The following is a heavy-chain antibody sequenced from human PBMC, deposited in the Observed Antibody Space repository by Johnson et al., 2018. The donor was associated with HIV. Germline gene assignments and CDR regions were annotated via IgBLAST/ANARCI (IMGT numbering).Heavy chain of an antibody. CDR3: AKASSNSNFDAFDI. CDR2: TRNKANSYTT. Sequence: VQLVESGGGLVQPGGSLRLSCAASGFSFSDHYMYWVRQAPGKGLDWVGRTRNKANSYTTEYAASVKGRFIISRDDSKNTLYLQMNSLRAEDTAVYYCAKASSNSNFDAFDIWGQGTMVTVSS. V-gene: IGHV3-72*01. CDR1: GFSFSDHY. D-gene: IGHD3-3*02. J-gene: IGHJ3*02.